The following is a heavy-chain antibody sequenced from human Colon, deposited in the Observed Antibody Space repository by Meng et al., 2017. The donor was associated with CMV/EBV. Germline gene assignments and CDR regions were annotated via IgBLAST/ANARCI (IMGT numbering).Heavy chain of an antibody. V-gene: IGHV3-48*04. D-gene: IGHD3-22*01. CDR2: ISSSSSTI. CDR1: GFTFSSYS. CDR3: ARKQIVSGGVAFDI. Sequence: SCAASGFTFSSYSMNWVRQAPGKGLEWVSYISSSSSTIYYADSVKGRFTISSDNAKNSLYLQMNSLRAEDTAVYYCARKQIVSGGVAFDIWGQGTMVTVSS. J-gene: IGHJ3*02.